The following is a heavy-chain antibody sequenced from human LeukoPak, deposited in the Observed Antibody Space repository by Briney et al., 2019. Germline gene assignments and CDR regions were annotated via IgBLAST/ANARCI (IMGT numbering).Heavy chain of an antibody. CDR2: IIPIFGTA. Sequence: SVKVSCKASGGTLSSYAISWVRQAPGQGLEWVGRIIPIFGTAHYAQKFQGRVTITTDESPSTAYMELSSLRSEDTAVYYCAATHEHIIVLPAATAGRDHWGQGPVDTVSS. J-gene: IGHJ4*02. D-gene: IGHD2-2*01. V-gene: IGHV1-69*05. CDR3: AATHEHIIVLPAATAGRDH. CDR1: GGTLSSYA.